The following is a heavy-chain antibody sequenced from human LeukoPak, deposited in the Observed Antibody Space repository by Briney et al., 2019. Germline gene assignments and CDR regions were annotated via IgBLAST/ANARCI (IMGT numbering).Heavy chain of an antibody. J-gene: IGHJ4*02. Sequence: RGGSLRLSCAASGFTFSGSAMHWVRQASGKGLEWVGRIRSKANSYTTAYAASVKGRFTISRDDSKNTAYLQMNSLKTEDTAVYYCTRPGYCSGGSCYDGSSGVDYWGQGTLVTVSS. CDR1: GFTFSGSA. D-gene: IGHD2-15*01. CDR2: IRSKANSYTT. CDR3: TRPGYCSGGSCYDGSSGVDY. V-gene: IGHV3-73*01.